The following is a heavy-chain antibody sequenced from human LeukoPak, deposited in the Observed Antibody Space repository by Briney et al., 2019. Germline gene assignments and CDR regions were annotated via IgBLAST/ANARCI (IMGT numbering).Heavy chain of an antibody. V-gene: IGHV1-18*01. D-gene: IGHD4-17*01. CDR2: ITTYNGNT. CDR1: GYTFTSYP. Sequence: GASVKVSCKASGYTFTSYPISWVRQAPGHPLEWIGWITTYNGNTNYAHKFQGRVTMTTDTYTSTAYMDLRGLRSDDTAVYYCARGYDYGDYVGDFDYWGQGTLVTVSS. J-gene: IGHJ4*02. CDR3: ARGYDYGDYVGDFDY.